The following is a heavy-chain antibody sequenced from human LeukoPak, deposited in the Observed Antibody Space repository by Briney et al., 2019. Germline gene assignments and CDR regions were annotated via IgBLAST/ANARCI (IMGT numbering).Heavy chain of an antibody. CDR2: ISAYNGDT. J-gene: IGHJ4*02. V-gene: IGHV1-18*01. CDR1: GYTFTSYG. D-gene: IGHD3-10*01. CDR3: ARDHGAMTAKTFDQ. Sequence: ASVKVSCKASGYTFTSYGISWVRQAPGQGLEWVGWISAYNGDTIYAQRLQGRGTMTTDTSTNTAYMELRSLRSDDTAVYYCARDHGAMTAKTFDQWGRGTLITVSS.